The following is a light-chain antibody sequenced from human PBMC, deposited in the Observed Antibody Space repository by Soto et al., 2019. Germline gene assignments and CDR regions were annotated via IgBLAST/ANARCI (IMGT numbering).Light chain of an antibody. J-gene: IGLJ2*01. Sequence: QSALTQPASVSGSPGQSITISCTGTSSDVGSYNLVSWYQQHPGKAPKLMIYEGSKRPSGVSNRFSGSKSGNTASLTISGLQAEDEADYYCCSYAGSRTVVFGGGTSSPS. CDR2: EGS. CDR1: SSDVGSYNL. V-gene: IGLV2-23*01. CDR3: CSYAGSRTVV.